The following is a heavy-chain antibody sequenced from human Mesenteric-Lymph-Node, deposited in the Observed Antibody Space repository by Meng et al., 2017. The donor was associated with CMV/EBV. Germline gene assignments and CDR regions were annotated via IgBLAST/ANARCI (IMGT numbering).Heavy chain of an antibody. Sequence: GGSLRLSCAVSGFTFSNAWMSWVRQAPGKGLEWVGRIKSKTDGGTTDYAAPVKGRFTISRDDSKNTLYLQMNSLKTEDTAVYYCTTETLRHYDFWSVYHPFDYWGQGTLVTVSS. CDR3: TTETLRHYDFWSVYHPFDY. D-gene: IGHD3-3*01. CDR1: GFTFSNAW. V-gene: IGHV3-15*01. CDR2: IKSKTDGGTT. J-gene: IGHJ4*02.